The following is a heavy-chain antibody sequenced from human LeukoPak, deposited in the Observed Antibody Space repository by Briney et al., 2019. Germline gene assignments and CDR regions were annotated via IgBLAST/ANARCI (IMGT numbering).Heavy chain of an antibody. Sequence: GGSLRLSCAASGFTFKSYGMHWVRQAPGKGLEWVSFIQYDGSKNYYLDSVKGRFTISRDNAKNSLYLQMSSLRAEDTAVYYCVRHRTASDYWGQGALVTVSS. CDR1: GFTFKSYG. V-gene: IGHV3-30*02. CDR3: VRHRTASDY. CDR2: IQYDGSKN. D-gene: IGHD1-1*01. J-gene: IGHJ4*02.